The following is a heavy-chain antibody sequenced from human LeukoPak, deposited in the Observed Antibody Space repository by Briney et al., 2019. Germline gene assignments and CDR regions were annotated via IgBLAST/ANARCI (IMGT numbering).Heavy chain of an antibody. D-gene: IGHD2-15*01. J-gene: IGHJ3*02. Sequence: ASVKVSCKASGYTFTDYYMHWVQQAPGKGLEWMGRVDPEDGETIYAEKFQGRVTITADTSTDTAYMELSSLRSEDTAVYYCATVLLYGDAFDIWGQGTMVTVSS. CDR3: ATVLLYGDAFDI. V-gene: IGHV1-69-2*01. CDR2: VDPEDGET. CDR1: GYTFTDYY.